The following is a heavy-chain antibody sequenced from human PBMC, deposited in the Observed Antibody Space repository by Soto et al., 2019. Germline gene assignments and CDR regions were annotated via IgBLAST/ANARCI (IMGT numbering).Heavy chain of an antibody. D-gene: IGHD1-26*01. CDR2: ISYDGSNK. CDR1: GFTFSSYG. J-gene: IGHJ4*02. Sequence: GGSLRLSCAASGFTFSSYGMHWVRQAPGKGLEWVAVISYDGSNKYYADSVKGRFTISRDNSKNTLYLQMNSLRAEDTAVYYCAKGGDKWELLIFFDYWGQGTLVTVSS. V-gene: IGHV3-30*18. CDR3: AKGGDKWELLIFFDY.